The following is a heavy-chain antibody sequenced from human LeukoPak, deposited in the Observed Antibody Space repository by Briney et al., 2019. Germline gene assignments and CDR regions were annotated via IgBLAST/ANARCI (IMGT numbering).Heavy chain of an antibody. Sequence: SETLSLTCTVSGGSISSYYWSWIRQPAGKGLEWIGRIYTSGSTNYNPSLKSRVTMSVDTSKNQFSLKLSSVTAADTAVYYCARSGGRNDFWSGYYFHYWGQGTLVTVSS. CDR2: IYTSGST. V-gene: IGHV4-4*07. CDR3: ARSGGRNDFWSGYYFHY. CDR1: GGSISSYY. J-gene: IGHJ4*02. D-gene: IGHD3-3*01.